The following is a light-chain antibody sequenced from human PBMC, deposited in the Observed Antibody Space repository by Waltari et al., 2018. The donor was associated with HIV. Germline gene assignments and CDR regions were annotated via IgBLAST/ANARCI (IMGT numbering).Light chain of an antibody. CDR1: NSNIGASSD. CDR2: SNT. CDR3: QSYDSSLSCYV. Sequence: QSVLTQPPSVSGAPGQRVTISCTGRNSNIGASSDVHWYQQLPGTAPKRLIYSNTNRPSGVPDRFSGSKAGTSASLAITGLQAEDEADYYCQSYDSSLSCYVFGSGTKVTVL. J-gene: IGLJ1*01. V-gene: IGLV1-40*01.